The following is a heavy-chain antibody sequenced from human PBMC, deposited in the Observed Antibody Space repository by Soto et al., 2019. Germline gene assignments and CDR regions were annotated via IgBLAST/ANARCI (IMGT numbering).Heavy chain of an antibody. D-gene: IGHD3-22*01. J-gene: IGHJ4*02. Sequence: VKVSCKASGYTFTSYGISWVRQAPGQGLEWMGWISAYNGNTNYAQKLQGRVTMTTDTSTSTAYMELRSLRSDDTAVYYCARVFYSSSWKSYYYDSSGFLDYWGQGTLVTVSS. CDR3: ARVFYSSSWKSYYYDSSGFLDY. V-gene: IGHV1-18*01. CDR2: ISAYNGNT. CDR1: GYTFTSYG.